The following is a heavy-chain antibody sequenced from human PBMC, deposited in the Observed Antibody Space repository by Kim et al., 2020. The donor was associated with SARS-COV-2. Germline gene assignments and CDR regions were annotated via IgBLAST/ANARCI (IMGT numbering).Heavy chain of an antibody. D-gene: IGHD3-16*02. Sequence: SETLSLTCTVSGGSVSSGSYYWSWIRQPPGKGLEWIGYIYYSGSTNYIPSLKSRVTISLDTSKNQFSLKLNSVTAADTAVYYCASNVWGSYRLDYWGQGTLVTVSS. J-gene: IGHJ4*02. CDR1: GGSVSSGSYY. CDR2: IYYSGST. V-gene: IGHV4-61*01. CDR3: ASNVWGSYRLDY.